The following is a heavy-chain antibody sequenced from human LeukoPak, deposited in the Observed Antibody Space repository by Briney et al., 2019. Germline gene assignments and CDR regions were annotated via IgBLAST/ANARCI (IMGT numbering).Heavy chain of an antibody. D-gene: IGHD3-22*01. Sequence: SETLSLTCTVSGGSISSSSYYWSWIRQPPGKGLEWIGYIYYSGSTNYNPSLRSRVNISVDTSKNQFSLKLSSVTAADTAVYYCARDSYSDSSGSRYYYMDVWGKGTTVTVSS. CDR2: IYYSGST. CDR1: GGSISSSSYY. CDR3: ARDSYSDSSGSRYYYMDV. J-gene: IGHJ6*03. V-gene: IGHV4-61*01.